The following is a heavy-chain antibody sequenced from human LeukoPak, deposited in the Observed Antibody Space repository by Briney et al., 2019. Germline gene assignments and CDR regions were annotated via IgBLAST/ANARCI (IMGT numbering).Heavy chain of an antibody. CDR3: AKDVSLHLIY. V-gene: IGHV3-30*18. CDR2: ISYDGSNK. D-gene: IGHD3-22*01. CDR1: GFTFSSYG. J-gene: IGHJ4*02. Sequence: GGSLRLSCAASGFTFSSYGMHWVRQAPGKGLEWVAVISYDGSNKYYADFVKGRFTISRDNSKNMLYLQMNSLRAEDTAVYYCAKDVSLHLIYWGQGTLVTVSS.